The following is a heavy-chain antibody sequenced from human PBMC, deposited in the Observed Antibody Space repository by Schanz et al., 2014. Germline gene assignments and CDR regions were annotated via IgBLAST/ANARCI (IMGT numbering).Heavy chain of an antibody. V-gene: IGHV7-4-1*02. D-gene: IGHD2-15*01. Sequence: QVKLVQSGSELKKPGASVKVSCKASGYTFTSFAMNWVRQAPGQGLEWMGWINTNNGDPTYAQCFTGRFVFSLDTSVSTAYLQISSLKAEDTAVYYCARGGVVVVTAALNWFDPWGQGTLVTVSS. J-gene: IGHJ5*02. CDR2: INTNNGDP. CDR3: ARGGVVVVTAALNWFDP. CDR1: GYTFTSFA.